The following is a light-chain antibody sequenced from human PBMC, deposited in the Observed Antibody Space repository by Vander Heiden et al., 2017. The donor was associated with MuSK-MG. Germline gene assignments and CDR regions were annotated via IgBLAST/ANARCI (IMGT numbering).Light chain of an antibody. J-gene: IGKJ5*01. Sequence: LTHSLSSLSASVGDRVTITCQASQDISYYLNWYQQKPGKAPKLLIYDASNLETGVPSRFSGSGSGTDFTFTISSLQPEDIATYYCQQYDNFPSITFGQGTRLDIK. CDR1: QDISYY. CDR3: QQYDNFPSIT. CDR2: DAS. V-gene: IGKV1-33*01.